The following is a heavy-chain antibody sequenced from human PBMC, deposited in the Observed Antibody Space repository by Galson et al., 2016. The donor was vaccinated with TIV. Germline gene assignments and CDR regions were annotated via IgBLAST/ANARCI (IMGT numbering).Heavy chain of an antibody. V-gene: IGHV3-23*01. CDR2: ISGGGGNI. Sequence: SLRLSCAASGFTFSSYSMTWVRQAPGKGLEWVTAISGGGGNIYYANSVKGRFTISRDNSKNTLDLQMNSLRAEDTAVYYCIKVPSSSFTYYYAMDVWGQGTTVTVSS. D-gene: IGHD6-19*01. CDR3: IKVPSSSFTYYYAMDV. CDR1: GFTFSSYS. J-gene: IGHJ6*02.